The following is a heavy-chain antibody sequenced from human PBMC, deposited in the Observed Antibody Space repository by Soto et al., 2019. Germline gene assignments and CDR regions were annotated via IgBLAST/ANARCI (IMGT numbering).Heavy chain of an antibody. CDR2: INSDGSST. D-gene: IGHD5-12*01. J-gene: IGHJ4*02. V-gene: IGHV3-74*01. Sequence: GGSLRLSSAASGLTFRSYGVQWVRQAPGKGLVWVSWINSDGSSTSYADSVKGRFTISRDNAKNTLYLQMNSLRAEDTAVYYCARDLRGYGNFDYWGQGTLVTVSS. CDR3: ARDLRGYGNFDY. CDR1: GLTFRSYG.